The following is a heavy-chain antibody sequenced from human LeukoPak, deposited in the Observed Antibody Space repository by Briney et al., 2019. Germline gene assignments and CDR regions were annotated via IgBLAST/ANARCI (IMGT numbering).Heavy chain of an antibody. D-gene: IGHD4-23*01. J-gene: IGHJ5*02. CDR2: IYYSGST. V-gene: IGHV4-39*01. Sequence: SETLSLTCTVSGGSISSSSYYWGWIRQPPGKGLEWIGSIYYSGSTYYNPSLKSRVTISVDKSKNQFSLKLSSVTAADTAVYYCARHEMTTVVKARFDPWGQGTLVTVSS. CDR3: ARHEMTTVVKARFDP. CDR1: GGSISSSSYY.